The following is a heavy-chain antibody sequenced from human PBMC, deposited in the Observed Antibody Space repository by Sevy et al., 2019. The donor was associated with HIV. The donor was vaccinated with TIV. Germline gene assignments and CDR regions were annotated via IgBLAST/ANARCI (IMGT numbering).Heavy chain of an antibody. Sequence: SETLSLNCTVSGGSMRDYYWSWIRQSPGKGLEWIGYMHHSGRIDYDPSLKSRVTISMDTSKSHLSLNVRSVTAADTAVYFCARVQRKYYDFWTGFGYVDSWGQGTQVTVSS. CDR2: MHHSGRI. D-gene: IGHD3-3*01. V-gene: IGHV4-59*01. CDR3: ARVQRKYYDFWTGFGYVDS. CDR1: GGSMRDYY. J-gene: IGHJ5*01.